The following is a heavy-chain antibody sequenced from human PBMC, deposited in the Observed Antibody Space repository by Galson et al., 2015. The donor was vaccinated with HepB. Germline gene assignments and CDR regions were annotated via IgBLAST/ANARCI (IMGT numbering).Heavy chain of an antibody. CDR1: GFTFSYHG. V-gene: IGHV3-33*01. Sequence: SLRLSCAASGFTFSYHGMHWVRQAPGKGLEWVAVIWSDGRNDHYADSVKGRFAISRDNSKNTLYLQMNSLRDDDTAVYYCARDLGGVDGDGLDVWGQGSAVTVSS. D-gene: IGHD5-24*01. J-gene: IGHJ6*02. CDR2: IWSDGRND. CDR3: ARDLGGVDGDGLDV.